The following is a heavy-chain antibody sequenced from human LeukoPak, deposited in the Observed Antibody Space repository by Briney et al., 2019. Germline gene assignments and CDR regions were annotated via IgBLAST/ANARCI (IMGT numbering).Heavy chain of an antibody. V-gene: IGHV3-7*01. CDR2: IKQDGSEK. Sequence: GGSLRLSCAASGFTFSFYWMSWVRQAPGKGLEWVANIKQDGSEKYYVDSVKGRFTISRDNAKNSLYLQMNSLRAEDTALYYCARELEERWLNWFGPWGQGTLVTVSS. CDR1: GFTFSFYW. CDR3: ARELEERWLNWFGP. D-gene: IGHD6-19*01. J-gene: IGHJ5*02.